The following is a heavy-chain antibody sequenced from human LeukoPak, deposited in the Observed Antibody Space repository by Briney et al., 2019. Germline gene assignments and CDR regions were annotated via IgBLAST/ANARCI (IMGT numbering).Heavy chain of an antibody. CDR3: ARDPSSGPLLDFDY. V-gene: IGHV4-38-2*02. CDR2: IYHSGST. J-gene: IGHJ4*02. Sequence: SETLSLTCTVSGYSISSGYYWGWIRQPPGKGLEWIGSIYHSGSTYYNPSLKSRVTISVDTSKNQFSLKLSSVTAADTAVHYCARDPSSGPLLDFDYWGQGTLVTVSS. CDR1: GYSISSGYY. D-gene: IGHD3-22*01.